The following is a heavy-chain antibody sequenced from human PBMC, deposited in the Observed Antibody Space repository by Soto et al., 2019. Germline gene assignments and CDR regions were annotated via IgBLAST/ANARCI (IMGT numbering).Heavy chain of an antibody. D-gene: IGHD3-3*01. CDR2: ISSRSNTI. CDR3: ARAPAIADFWGGSNYFYMDV. CDR1: GFSFSTYS. J-gene: IGHJ6*03. V-gene: IGHV3-48*01. Sequence: PGGSLRLSCAASGFSFSTYSMNWVRQAPGKGLDWLSYISSRSNTIYYADSVKGRFTISRDNAKNSLYLQMNSLRAEDTAVYYCARAPAIADFWGGSNYFYMDVWGKGTTVTVSS.